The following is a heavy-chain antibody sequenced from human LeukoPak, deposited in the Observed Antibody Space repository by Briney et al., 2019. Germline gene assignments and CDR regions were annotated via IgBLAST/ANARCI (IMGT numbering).Heavy chain of an antibody. D-gene: IGHD3-10*01. J-gene: IGHJ4*02. V-gene: IGHV3-33*01. CDR2: IWHDGSHE. CDR1: GFAFNTYA. CDR3: AREIFGSGSYLDF. Sequence: GGSLRLSCAASGFAFNTYAMHWVRQAPGQGLEWVALIWHDGSHEFYSNSMRGQFTISRDNSKNTVSLQMNNLRPEDTAVYYCAREIFGSGSYLDFWGQGTLVTVSS.